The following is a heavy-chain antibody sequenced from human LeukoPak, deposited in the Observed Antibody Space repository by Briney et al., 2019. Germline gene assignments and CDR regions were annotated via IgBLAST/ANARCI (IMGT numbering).Heavy chain of an antibody. CDR2: IYYSGST. Sequence: SETLSLTCTVSGGSISSSSYYWGWIHQPPGKGLEWIGSIYYSGSTYYNPSLKSRVTISVDTSKNQFSLKLSSVTAADTAVYYCARIAAETYYYYYGMDVWGQGTTVTVSS. CDR3: ARIAAETYYYYYGMDV. J-gene: IGHJ6*02. CDR1: GGSISSSSYY. V-gene: IGHV4-39*01. D-gene: IGHD6-13*01.